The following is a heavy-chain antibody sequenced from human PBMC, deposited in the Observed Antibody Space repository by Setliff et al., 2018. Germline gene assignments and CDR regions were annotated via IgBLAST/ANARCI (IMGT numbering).Heavy chain of an antibody. D-gene: IGHD3-22*01. CDR1: GFTFSNYA. CDR3: AKEDYSDSSGYYYETPWFDP. Sequence: GGSLRLSCVASGFTFSNYAMNWVRQAPGKGLEWVSGTSGSGRNTYYADSVKGRFTISRDNSQNTVFLQVNSLRPEDSAVYYCAKEDYSDSSGYYYETPWFDPWGQGTLVTVSS. J-gene: IGHJ5*02. V-gene: IGHV3-23*01. CDR2: TSGSGRNT.